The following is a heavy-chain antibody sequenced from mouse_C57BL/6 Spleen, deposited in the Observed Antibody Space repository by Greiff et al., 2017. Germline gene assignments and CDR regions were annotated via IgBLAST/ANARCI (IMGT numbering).Heavy chain of an antibody. CDR2: IDPETGGT. D-gene: IGHD1-1*01. Sequence: QVQLKQSGAELVRPGASVTLSCKASGYTFTDYEMHWVKQTPVHGLEWIGAIDPETGGTAYNQKFKGKAILTADKSSSTAYMELRSLTSEDSAVYYCTRFTTVVPDYWGQGTTLTVSS. V-gene: IGHV1-15*01. J-gene: IGHJ2*01. CDR3: TRFTTVVPDY. CDR1: GYTFTDYE.